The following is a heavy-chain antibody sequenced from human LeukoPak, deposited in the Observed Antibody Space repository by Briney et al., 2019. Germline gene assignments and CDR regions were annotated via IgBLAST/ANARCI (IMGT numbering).Heavy chain of an antibody. V-gene: IGHV1-69*05. D-gene: IGHD5-24*01. CDR3: AIVEMATPFYWYFDL. J-gene: IGHJ2*01. CDR2: IIPIFGTA. Sequence: SVKVSCKASGGTFSRYAISWVRQAPGQGLEWMGGIIPIFGTANYAQKFQGRVTITTDESTTTAYMELSSLRSEDTAVYYCAIVEMATPFYWYFDLWGRGTLVTVSP. CDR1: GGTFSRYA.